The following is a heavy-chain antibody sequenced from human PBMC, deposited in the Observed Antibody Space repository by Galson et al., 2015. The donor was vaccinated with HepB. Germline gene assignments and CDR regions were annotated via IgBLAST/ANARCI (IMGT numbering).Heavy chain of an antibody. D-gene: IGHD2-8*01. CDR1: GFIISSYW. J-gene: IGHJ4*02. Sequence: SLRLSCAASGFIISSYWMNWVRQIPGKGLECVAKIKADGSATYYVDSVRGRFTISRDNAKNLLYLEMNGLRAEDTAVYYCTTVRDYWGQGTLVTVSS. CDR2: IKADGSAT. CDR3: TTVRDY. V-gene: IGHV3-7*03.